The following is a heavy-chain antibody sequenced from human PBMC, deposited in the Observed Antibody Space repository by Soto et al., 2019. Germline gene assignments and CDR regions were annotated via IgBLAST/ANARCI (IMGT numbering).Heavy chain of an antibody. V-gene: IGHV2-70*17. CDR1: GFSLSTSGMC. CDR3: ARPLPGGSTTSSDFDD. Sequence: SGPTLVNPTQTLALTCTFSGFSLSTSGMCVSWIRQPPGKALEWLARIDWDDDKFYSTSLKTRPTISKDTSKNQVVLIMPNMDPVDTAMYYCARPLPGGSTTSSDFDDWGQGILVTVFS. D-gene: IGHD1-26*01. CDR2: IDWDDDK. J-gene: IGHJ4*02.